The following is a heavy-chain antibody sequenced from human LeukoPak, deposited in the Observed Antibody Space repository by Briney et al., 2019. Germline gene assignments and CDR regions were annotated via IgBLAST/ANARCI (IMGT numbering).Heavy chain of an antibody. CDR3: ARAKVAGTTLFDY. CDR2: VSYDGSNK. J-gene: IGHJ4*02. CDR1: GFTFSSYG. D-gene: IGHD6-19*01. Sequence: GGSLRLSCAASGFTFSSYGMHWVRQAPGKGLEWVAVVSYDGSNKYYADSVKGRFTISRDNAKNTVYLQMDSLRAEDTAVYFCARAKVAGTTLFDYWGQGTLVTVSS. V-gene: IGHV3-30*03.